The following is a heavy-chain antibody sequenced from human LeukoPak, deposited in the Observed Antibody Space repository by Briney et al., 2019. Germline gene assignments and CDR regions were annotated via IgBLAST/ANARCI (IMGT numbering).Heavy chain of an antibody. J-gene: IGHJ6*02. V-gene: IGHV4-34*01. CDR2: INYNGEIT. CDR3: TRSGLTGMRKYPRADYDYYGLDV. Sequence: SETLSLTCGVSGGSFSGYLWSWLRQPPGKALEWIGEINYNGEITNYNPSLKSRVTISVDTSRNQFSLRLTSVTAADTAVYYCTRSGLTGMRKYPRADYDYYGLDVWGQGTAVTVSS. CDR1: GGSFSGYL. D-gene: IGHD3-10*01.